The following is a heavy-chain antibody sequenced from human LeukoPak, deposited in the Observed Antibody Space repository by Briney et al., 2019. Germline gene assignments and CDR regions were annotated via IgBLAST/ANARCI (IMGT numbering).Heavy chain of an antibody. V-gene: IGHV3-23*01. Sequence: GGSLRLSCAASGLTFNSYALTWVRQAPGKGLEWVSGISSDGGTTYYADSVKGRFAISRDNSRNTLYLQMNGLRAEDTALYYCASLYSTYYWGQGTLVTVSS. CDR2: ISSDGGTT. J-gene: IGHJ4*02. D-gene: IGHD6-13*01. CDR1: GLTFNSYA. CDR3: ASLYSTYY.